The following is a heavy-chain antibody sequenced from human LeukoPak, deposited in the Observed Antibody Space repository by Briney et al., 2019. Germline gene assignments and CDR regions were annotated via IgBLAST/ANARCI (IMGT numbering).Heavy chain of an antibody. V-gene: IGHV3-23*01. Sequence: GGSLRLSCAASGFTFNNYGMSWVRQAPGRGLEWVSAISRDGGDTFYADSVKGRFTISRDNSKNTVYLQMNSLRAEDTALYYCAKLGHTSGYYARHSDYWGQGTLVTVSS. CDR2: ISRDGGDT. D-gene: IGHD3-22*01. CDR1: GFTFNNYG. J-gene: IGHJ4*02. CDR3: AKLGHTSGYYARHSDY.